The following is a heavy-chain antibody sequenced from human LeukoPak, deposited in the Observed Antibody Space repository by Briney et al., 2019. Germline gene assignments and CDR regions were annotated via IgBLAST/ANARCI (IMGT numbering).Heavy chain of an antibody. J-gene: IGHJ4*02. Sequence: GGSLRLSRAASGFTFSSYSMNWVRQAPGKGLEWVSFISSTSSYIYYADPVKGRFTISRDNAKNSLYLQMNSLRAEDSAVYYCARSAFCSGGSCQLDNWGQGTLVPVSS. V-gene: IGHV3-21*01. CDR2: ISSTSSYI. CDR1: GFTFSSYS. CDR3: ARSAFCSGGSCQLDN. D-gene: IGHD2-15*01.